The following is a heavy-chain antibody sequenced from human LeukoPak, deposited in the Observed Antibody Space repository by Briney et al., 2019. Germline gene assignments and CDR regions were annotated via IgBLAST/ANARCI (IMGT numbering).Heavy chain of an antibody. CDR1: GFTFSSYG. V-gene: IGHV3-30*03. CDR2: ISYDGSNK. J-gene: IGHJ4*02. Sequence: PGGSLRPSCAASGFTFSSYGMHWVRQAPGKGLEWVAVISYDGSNKYYADSVKGRFTISRDNSKNTLYLQMNSLRAEDTAVYYCAGYFDYWGQGTLVTVSS. CDR3: AGYFDY.